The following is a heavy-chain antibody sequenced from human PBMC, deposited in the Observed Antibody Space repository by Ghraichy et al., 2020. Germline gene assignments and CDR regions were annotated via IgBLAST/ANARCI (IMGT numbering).Heavy chain of an antibody. D-gene: IGHD4-23*01. CDR2: ISGSADTT. CDR3: AWHSRWSDFDC. Sequence: GGSLRLSCAASGFTFNNHAMSWVRQAPGKGLEWVSAISGSADTTYYANSVRGRFTNSRDNSKNSVYLQMNSLRAEDTAVYYCAWHSRWSDFDCWGQGTLVTVSS. V-gene: IGHV3-23*01. J-gene: IGHJ4*02. CDR1: GFTFNNHA.